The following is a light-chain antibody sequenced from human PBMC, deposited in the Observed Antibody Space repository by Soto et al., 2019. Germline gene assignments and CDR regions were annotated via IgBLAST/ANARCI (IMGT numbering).Light chain of an antibody. CDR2: HSS. CDR1: QSVSTS. Sequence: DIQMTQSPSSLSASVGARVTITCRASQSVSTSVNWYQQLGGKAPKLLIQHSSTLQSGVPSRFSGSGSGTDFTLTISSLQPEDCATYYCQQTFNNRLGFGGGTKVEIK. V-gene: IGKV1-39*01. CDR3: QQTFNNRLG. J-gene: IGKJ4*01.